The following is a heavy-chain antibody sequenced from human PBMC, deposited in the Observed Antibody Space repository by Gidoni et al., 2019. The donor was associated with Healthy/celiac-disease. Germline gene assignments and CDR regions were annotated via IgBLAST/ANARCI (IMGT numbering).Heavy chain of an antibody. CDR2: IYHRGST. Sequence: QVQLQESGPGLVKPSGTLSLTCAVSGGSISSSNWWSWVRQPPGKGLEWIGEIYHRGSTNYNPSLKSRVTISVDKSKNQFSLKLSSVTAADTAVYYCARDPLLMAAAGTAPTNSDYWGQGTLVTVSS. CDR1: GGSISSSNW. D-gene: IGHD6-13*01. CDR3: ARDPLLMAAAGTAPTNSDY. V-gene: IGHV4-4*02. J-gene: IGHJ4*02.